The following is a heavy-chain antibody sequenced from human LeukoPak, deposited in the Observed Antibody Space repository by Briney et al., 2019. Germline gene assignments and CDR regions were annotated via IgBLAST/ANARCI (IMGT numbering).Heavy chain of an antibody. CDR1: GFTFSSYG. V-gene: IGHV3-30*02. CDR2: IRYDGSNK. CDR3: AKGPHCSSTSCYTKAAFDI. J-gene: IGHJ3*02. D-gene: IGHD2-2*02. Sequence: GGSLRLSCAASGFTFSSYGMHWVRRAPGKGLEWVAFIRYDGSNKYYADSVKGRFTISRDNSKNTLYLQMNSLRAEDTAVYYCAKGPHCSSTSCYTKAAFDIWGQGTMVTVSS.